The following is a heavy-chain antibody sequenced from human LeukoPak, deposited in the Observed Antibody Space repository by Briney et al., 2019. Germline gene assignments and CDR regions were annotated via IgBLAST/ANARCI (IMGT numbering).Heavy chain of an antibody. CDR2: ISAYNGNT. V-gene: IGHV1-18*01. Sequence: GASVQVSCKASGYTFTSYGISWVRQAPGQGLEWMGWISAYNGNTNYAQKLQGRVTMTTDTSTSTAYMELRSLRSDDTAVYYCARGVVVVPAASNGSYFDYWGQETLVTVSS. CDR1: GYTFTSYG. J-gene: IGHJ4*02. CDR3: ARGVVVVPAASNGSYFDY. D-gene: IGHD2-2*01.